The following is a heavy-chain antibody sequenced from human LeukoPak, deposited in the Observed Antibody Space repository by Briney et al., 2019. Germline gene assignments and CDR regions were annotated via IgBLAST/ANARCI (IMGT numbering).Heavy chain of an antibody. J-gene: IGHJ4*02. CDR3: ARHARNNIDVHLDY. CDR2: IHYSGST. CDR1: GGSIFSYY. Sequence: PSETLSLTCTVSGGSIFSYYWNWIRQSPGKGLEWIAYIHYSGSTNYNPSLESRVTIAADTSKNQFSLELRSVTAADTAVYYCARHARNNIDVHLDYWGQGTLVTVSS. V-gene: IGHV4-59*08. D-gene: IGHD2/OR15-2a*01.